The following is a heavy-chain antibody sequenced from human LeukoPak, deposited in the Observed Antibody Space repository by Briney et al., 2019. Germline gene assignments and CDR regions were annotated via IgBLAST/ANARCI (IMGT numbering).Heavy chain of an antibody. V-gene: IGHV6-1*01. CDR2: TYYRSKWYN. CDR1: GDSVSSNSAA. CDR3: ARADWNDYPLSNYYMDV. J-gene: IGHJ6*03. Sequence: SQTLSLTCAISGDSVSSNSAAWNWIRQSPSRGLEWLGRTYYRSKWYNDYAVSVKSRITINPDTSKNQFSLQLNSVTPEDTAVYYCARADWNDYPLSNYYMDVWGKGTTVTVSS. D-gene: IGHD1-1*01.